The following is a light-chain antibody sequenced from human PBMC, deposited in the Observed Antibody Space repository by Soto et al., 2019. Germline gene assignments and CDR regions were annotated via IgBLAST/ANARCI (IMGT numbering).Light chain of an antibody. J-gene: IGKJ1*01. Sequence: DIQRTQSPSTLSASVGDRVTITCRASQSISNWLAWYQQRPGKAHKLLIYKASNIESGVPSRFSGSGSGTEFTLTISSMQPDDFATYYCQQYDIYWTFGKGTKVEIK. CDR3: QQYDIYWT. CDR2: KAS. CDR1: QSISNW. V-gene: IGKV1-5*03.